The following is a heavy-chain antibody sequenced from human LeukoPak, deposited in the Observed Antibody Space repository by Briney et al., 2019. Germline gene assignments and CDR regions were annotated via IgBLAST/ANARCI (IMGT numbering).Heavy chain of an antibody. Sequence: GGSLRLSCAASGFTFSSYAMHWVRQAPGKGLEWVAVISYDGSNRYYADSVKGRFTISRDNSKNTLYLQMNSLRAEDTAVYYCARETGSAVGSTDFDYWGQGTLVTVSS. CDR1: GFTFSSYA. V-gene: IGHV3-30-3*01. J-gene: IGHJ4*02. D-gene: IGHD4-17*01. CDR2: ISYDGSNR. CDR3: ARETGSAVGSTDFDY.